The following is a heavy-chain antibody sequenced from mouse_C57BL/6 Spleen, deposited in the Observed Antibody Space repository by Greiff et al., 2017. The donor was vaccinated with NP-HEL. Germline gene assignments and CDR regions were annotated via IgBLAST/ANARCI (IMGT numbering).Heavy chain of an antibody. D-gene: IGHD4-1*01. CDR3: AREGTGTRDYAMDY. J-gene: IGHJ4*01. CDR2: INPNYGTT. CDR1: GYSFTDYN. Sequence: VQLQQSGPELVKPGASVKISCKASGYSFTDYNMNWVKQSNGKSLEWIGVINPNYGTTSYNQKFKGKATFTVDQSSSTAYMQLNSLTSEDSAVYYCAREGTGTRDYAMDYWGQGTSVTVSS. V-gene: IGHV1-39*01.